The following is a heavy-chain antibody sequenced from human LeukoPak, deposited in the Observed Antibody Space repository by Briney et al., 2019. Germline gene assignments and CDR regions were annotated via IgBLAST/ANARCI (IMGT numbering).Heavy chain of an antibody. Sequence: ASVKVSCKASGGTFSSYAISWVRQAPGQGLEWMGGIIPIFGTANYAQKFQGRVTITADESTSTAYMELSSLRSEDTAVYYCARDPTHQLRWYDNWYFDLWGRGTLVTVSS. J-gene: IGHJ2*01. CDR3: ARDPTHQLRWYDNWYFDL. CDR2: IIPIFGTA. CDR1: GGTFSSYA. V-gene: IGHV1-69*01. D-gene: IGHD4-23*01.